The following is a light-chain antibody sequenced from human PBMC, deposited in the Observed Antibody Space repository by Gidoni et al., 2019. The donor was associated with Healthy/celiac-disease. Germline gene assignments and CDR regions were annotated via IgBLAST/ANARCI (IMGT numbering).Light chain of an antibody. Sequence: ALRMSQPASSFSASTRDRVTITCRASQGISSYLAWYQQKPGKAPKLLIYAASTWQSGVPSRFSGSGSGTDFTLTISCLQSEDFATYYCQQYYSYPRRFGQGTKLEIK. V-gene: IGKV1-8*01. CDR1: QGISSY. J-gene: IGKJ2*04. CDR3: QQYYSYPRR. CDR2: AAS.